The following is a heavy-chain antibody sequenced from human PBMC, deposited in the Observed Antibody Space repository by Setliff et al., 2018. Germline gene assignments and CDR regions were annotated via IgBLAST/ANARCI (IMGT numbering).Heavy chain of an antibody. J-gene: IGHJ4*02. CDR2: ISGSGGST. V-gene: IGHV3-23*01. CDR3: ARHSNSWPVDY. D-gene: IGHD6-13*01. Sequence: GGSLRLSCAASGFTFSSYAMSWVRQAPGKGLEWVSAISGSGGSTYYADSVKGRFTISRDNSENTLYLQMSSLRVDDTAVYYCARHSNSWPVDYWGQGTLVTVSS. CDR1: GFTFSSYA.